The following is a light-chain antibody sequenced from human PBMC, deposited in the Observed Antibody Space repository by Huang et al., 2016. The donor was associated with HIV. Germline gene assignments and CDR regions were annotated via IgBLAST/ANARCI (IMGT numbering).Light chain of an antibody. J-gene: IGKJ4*01. CDR3: QQYNAYPLT. V-gene: IGKV1-5*03. Sequence: DIQMTQSPSTLSASIGDRVTITCRASQRITTWLAWYQQKPGKVPKRLIHKASTLHSGVPSRFSGSGSGTDFTLTISSLQPDDFATYYCQQYNAYPLTFGGGTKVEIK. CDR1: QRITTW. CDR2: KAS.